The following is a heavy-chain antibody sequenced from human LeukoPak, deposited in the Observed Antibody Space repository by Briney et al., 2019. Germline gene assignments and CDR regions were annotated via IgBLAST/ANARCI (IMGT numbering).Heavy chain of an antibody. V-gene: IGHV3-21*01. CDR1: GFTFSSYS. D-gene: IGHD3-16*01. CDR2: ISSSSSYI. J-gene: IGHJ4*02. Sequence: GGSLRLSCAASGFTFSSYSMNWVRQAPGKGLEWVSSISSSSSYIYYADSVKGRFTISRDNAKNSLYLQMNSLRAEGTAVYHCARDWNWGSNIRVPSPIDYWGQGTLVTVSS. CDR3: ARDWNWGSNIRVPSPIDY.